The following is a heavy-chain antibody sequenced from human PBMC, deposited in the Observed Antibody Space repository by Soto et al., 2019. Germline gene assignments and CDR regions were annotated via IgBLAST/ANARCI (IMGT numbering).Heavy chain of an antibody. CDR2: ISSSSSDI. CDR3: ARGRFDY. J-gene: IGHJ4*02. Sequence: EVQLVESGGGLVKPGGSLRLSCAASGLTFSTYSMNWVRQAPGKGLEWVSSISSSSSDIHYADSVKGRFTISRDNYKNTLYLQMNSLRAEDTAVYYCARGRFDYWGQGTLVTVSS. V-gene: IGHV3-21*01. CDR1: GLTFSTYS.